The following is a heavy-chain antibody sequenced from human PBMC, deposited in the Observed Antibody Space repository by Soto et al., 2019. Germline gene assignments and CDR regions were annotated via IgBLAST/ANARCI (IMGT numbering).Heavy chain of an antibody. CDR2: IIPIFGTA. CDR3: ARERTWSTVTTRNFDI. Sequence: GASVKVSCKASRGTFSSYAISWVRQAPGQGLEWMGGIIPIFGTANYAQKFQGRVTITADESTSTAYMELSSLRSEDTALYYRARERTWSTVTTRNFDIWGQGTMVTVSS. V-gene: IGHV1-69*13. J-gene: IGHJ3*02. CDR1: RGTFSSYA. D-gene: IGHD4-17*01.